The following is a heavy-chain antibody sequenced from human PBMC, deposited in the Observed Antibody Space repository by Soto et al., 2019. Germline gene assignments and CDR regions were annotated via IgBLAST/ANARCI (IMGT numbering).Heavy chain of an antibody. CDR1: GGSISSHH. CDR3: ATQEVGGSYVYTFDP. D-gene: IGHD1-26*01. V-gene: IGHV4-4*08. J-gene: IGHJ5*02. Sequence: SETLSLTCTVSGGSISSHHWSWIRQAPGKKLEWIGDIHSSGTTNNNPSLKSRVTISVDTSKNQFSLKLSSVTAADTAVYYCATQEVGGSYVYTFDPWGQGTLVTVSS. CDR2: IHSSGTT.